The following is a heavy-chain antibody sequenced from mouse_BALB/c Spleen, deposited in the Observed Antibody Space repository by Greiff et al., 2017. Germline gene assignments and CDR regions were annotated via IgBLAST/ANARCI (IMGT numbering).Heavy chain of an antibody. J-gene: IGHJ1*01. CDR1: GFTFSSYG. Sequence: DVMLVESGGDLVKPGGSLKLSCAASGFTFSSYGMSWVRQTPDKRLEWVATISSGGSYTYYPDSVKWRFTISRDNAKNTLYLQMSSLKSEDTAMYYCARHPGYFDVWGAGTTVTVSS. CDR2: ISSGGSYT. CDR3: ARHPGYFDV. V-gene: IGHV5-6*02.